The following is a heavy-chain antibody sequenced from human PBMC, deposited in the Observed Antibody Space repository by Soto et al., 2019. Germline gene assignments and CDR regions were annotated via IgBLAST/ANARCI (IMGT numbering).Heavy chain of an antibody. CDR1: GGTFSSYA. J-gene: IGHJ2*01. CDR3: ARVYCSNGVCYYWYLDL. CDR2: IIPIFGTV. D-gene: IGHD2-8*01. Sequence: QVQLVQSGAEVKKPGSSVKVSCKASGGTFSSYAISWVRQAPGQGLEWMGGIIPIFGTVNYAQKFQGRVTITADESTSTAYMELSSLRSEYTAVYYCARVYCSNGVCYYWYLDLWGRGTLVTVSS. V-gene: IGHV1-69*01.